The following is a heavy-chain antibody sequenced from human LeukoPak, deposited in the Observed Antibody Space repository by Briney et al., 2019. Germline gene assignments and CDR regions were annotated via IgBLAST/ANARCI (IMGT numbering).Heavy chain of an antibody. Sequence: SETLSLTWTVSGGSISNYYWSWIRQPPGKGLEWIGYIYYSGSTNYNPSLKSRVTISVDTPKNQFSLKVSSLTAADTAVYFCARIANNGYYLFDYWGQGILVTVSS. D-gene: IGHD3-22*01. CDR2: IYYSGST. V-gene: IGHV4-59*01. J-gene: IGHJ4*02. CDR3: ARIANNGYYLFDY. CDR1: GGSISNYY.